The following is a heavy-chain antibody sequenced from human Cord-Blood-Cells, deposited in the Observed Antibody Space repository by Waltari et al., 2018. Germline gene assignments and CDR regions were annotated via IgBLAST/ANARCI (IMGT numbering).Heavy chain of an antibody. D-gene: IGHD5-12*01. Sequence: QLQLQESGPGLVKPSETLSLTCTVSGGSISSSSYYWGWLRQPPGKGMEWIGSIYYSGSTYDNPSLKSRVTISVDTSKTQFSLKLSSVTAADTAVYYCARHVGIVATSLDYWGQGTLVTVSS. J-gene: IGHJ4*02. CDR2: IYYSGST. CDR3: ARHVGIVATSLDY. V-gene: IGHV4-39*01. CDR1: GGSISSSSYY.